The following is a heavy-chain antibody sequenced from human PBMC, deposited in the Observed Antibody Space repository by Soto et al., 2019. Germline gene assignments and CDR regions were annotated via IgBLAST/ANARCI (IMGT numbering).Heavy chain of an antibody. CDR2: ISYDGSNK. D-gene: IGHD2-21*02. CDR1: GFTFSSYA. CDR3: ARYIVVVTATYAFDI. Sequence: GASLRLSCAASGFTFSSYAMHWVRQAPGKGLEWVAVISYDGSNKYYADSVTGRFTIYRDNSKNTLYLQMHSLRAEDTAVYYCARYIVVVTATYAFDIWGQGTMVTV. J-gene: IGHJ3*02. V-gene: IGHV3-30-3*01.